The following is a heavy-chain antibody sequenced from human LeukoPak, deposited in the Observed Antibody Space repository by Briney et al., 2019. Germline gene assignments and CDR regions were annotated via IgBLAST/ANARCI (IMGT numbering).Heavy chain of an antibody. CDR1: GFTFSSYS. D-gene: IGHD1-26*01. V-gene: IGHV3-21*01. CDR3: ATRIVGAET. J-gene: IGHJ5*02. CDR2: ISSSSSYI. Sequence: GGSLRLSCAASGFTFSSYSMNWVRQAPGKGLEWVSSISSSSSYIYYADSVKGRFTISRDNSKNTLYLQMNSLRAEDTAVYYCATRIVGAETWGQGTLVTVSS.